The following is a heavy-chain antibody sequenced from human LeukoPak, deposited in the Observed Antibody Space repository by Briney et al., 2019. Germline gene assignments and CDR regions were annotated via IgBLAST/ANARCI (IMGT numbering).Heavy chain of an antibody. CDR1: GGSISSSSYY. CDR3: ARQQDYYDSLPNFDY. D-gene: IGHD3-22*01. V-gene: IGHV4-39*01. CDR2: IYYSGST. J-gene: IGHJ4*02. Sequence: SETLSLTCTVSGGSISSSSYYWGWIRQPPGKGLEWIGSIYYSGSTYYNPSLKSRVTISVDTSKNQFSLKLNSVTAADTAVYYCARQQDYYDSLPNFDYWGQGTLVTVSS.